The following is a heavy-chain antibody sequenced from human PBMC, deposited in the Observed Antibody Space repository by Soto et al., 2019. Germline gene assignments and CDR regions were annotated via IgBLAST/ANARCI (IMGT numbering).Heavy chain of an antibody. J-gene: IGHJ4*02. CDR1: GGSIGSFY. Sequence: SETLSLTCTVSGGSIGSFYWSWIRQSPGGTLEWIGYIYASRATTYNPSLESRITRSVDIPNNEFSLDLTSVTAADTAVYYCARSHSFDGSIYRYYFDIWGPGTLVTVSS. D-gene: IGHD3-3*02. CDR3: ARSHSFDGSIYRYYFDI. CDR2: IYASRAT. V-gene: IGHV4-59*01.